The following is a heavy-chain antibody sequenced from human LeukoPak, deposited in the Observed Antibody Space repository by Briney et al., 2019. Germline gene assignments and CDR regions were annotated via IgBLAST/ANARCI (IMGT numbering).Heavy chain of an antibody. V-gene: IGHV1-18*01. Sequence: ASVKVSCKASGYTFNSYLISWVRQVPGQGLEWMGWISAYAQKFRGRVTMTTDTSTNTGYMELRSLRSDDTAVYFCARDQLRYYGSDTYYSDMDFWGQGTTVTVSS. CDR1: GYTFNSYL. D-gene: IGHD3-10*01. CDR3: ARDQLRYYGSDTYYSDMDF. J-gene: IGHJ6*02. CDR2: ISAY.